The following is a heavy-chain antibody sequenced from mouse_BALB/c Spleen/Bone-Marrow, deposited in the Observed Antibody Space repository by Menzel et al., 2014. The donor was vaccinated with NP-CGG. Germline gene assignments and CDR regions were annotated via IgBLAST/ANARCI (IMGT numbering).Heavy chain of an antibody. CDR3: VRRYAMDY. CDR2: IWTGGGT. V-gene: IGHV2-9-2*01. J-gene: IGHJ4*01. CDR1: GFSLTSYD. Sequence: VKLVESGPGLVAPSQSLSITCTVSGFSLTSYDISWIRQPPGKGLEWLGVIWTGGGTNYNSAFMSRLSISKDNSKSQVFLKMNSLQTDDTAIYYCVRRYAMDYWGQGTSVTVSS.